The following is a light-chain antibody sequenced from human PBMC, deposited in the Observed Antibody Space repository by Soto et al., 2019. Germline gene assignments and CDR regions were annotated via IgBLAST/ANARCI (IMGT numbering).Light chain of an antibody. CDR3: QQYGGP. V-gene: IGKV3-20*01. J-gene: IGKJ4*01. CDR2: GAS. CDR1: QSVSSSY. Sequence: EIELTQSPGTLSLSPGERATLSCRASQSVSSSYLAWYQQKTGQAPRLLIYGASSRATGIPGRFSGSGSGTDFTLTISRLEPEDFPVYYCQQYGGPFGGGTKVDIK.